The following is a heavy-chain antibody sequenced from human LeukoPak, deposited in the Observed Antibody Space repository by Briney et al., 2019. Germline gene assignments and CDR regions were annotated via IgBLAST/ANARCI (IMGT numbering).Heavy chain of an antibody. CDR3: ATVNSGFKFDY. Sequence: GGSLRLSCAASGFTFNTYWMAWVRQSPARGLEWVANIKLDGSEIYYADSVKGRFTISRDNAKNSLFLQMDSLRAEDTAVYYCATVNSGFKFDYWGQGTLVTVSS. CDR1: GFTFNTYW. J-gene: IGHJ4*02. CDR2: IKLDGSEI. D-gene: IGHD3-22*01. V-gene: IGHV3-7*01.